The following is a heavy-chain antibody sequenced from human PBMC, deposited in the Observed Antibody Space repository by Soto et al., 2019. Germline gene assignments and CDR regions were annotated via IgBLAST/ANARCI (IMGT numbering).Heavy chain of an antibody. CDR1: GCSISSYY. CDR3: ARQGLWELVPYFDY. V-gene: IGHV4-59*01. CDR2: IYYSGST. J-gene: IGHJ4*02. D-gene: IGHD6-6*01. Sequence: SETLSLTCTVSGCSISSYYWSWIRQPPGKGLEWIGYIYYSGSTNYNPSLKSRVTISVDTSKNQFSLKLSSVTAADTAVYYCARQGLWELVPYFDYWGQGTLVTVSS.